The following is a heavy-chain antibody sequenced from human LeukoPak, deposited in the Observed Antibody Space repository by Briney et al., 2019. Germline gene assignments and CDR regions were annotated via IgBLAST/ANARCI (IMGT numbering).Heavy chain of an antibody. J-gene: IGHJ3*02. CDR1: GYTFTGYY. D-gene: IGHD3-9*01. CDR2: INPNSGGT. Sequence: ASVKVSCKASGYTFTGYYMHWVRQAPGQGLEWMGWINPNSGGTNYAQKFQGRVTMTRDTSISTAYMELSRLRSDDTAVYYCAREEYFDWLSHALDIWGQRTMVTVSS. CDR3: AREEYFDWLSHALDI. V-gene: IGHV1-2*02.